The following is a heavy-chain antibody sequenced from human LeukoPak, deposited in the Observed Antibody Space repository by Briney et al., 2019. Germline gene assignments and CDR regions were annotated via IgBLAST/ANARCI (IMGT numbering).Heavy chain of an antibody. CDR1: GYTFTSYG. CDR3: ARMTYYYGSGSSYYFDY. Sequence: ASVKVSCKASGYTFTSYGISWVRQAPGQRLEWMGWINAGNGNTKYSQKFQGRVTITRDTSASTAYMELSSLRSEDTAVYYCARMTYYYGSGSSYYFDYWGQGTLVTVSS. D-gene: IGHD3-10*01. J-gene: IGHJ4*02. CDR2: INAGNGNT. V-gene: IGHV1-3*01.